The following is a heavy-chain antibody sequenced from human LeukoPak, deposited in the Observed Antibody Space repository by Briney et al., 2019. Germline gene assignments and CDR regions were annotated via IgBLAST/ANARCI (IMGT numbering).Heavy chain of an antibody. V-gene: IGHV1-2*02. CDR1: GYSFTGYY. CDR2: VNPKSGGT. CDR3: ARDLPERLVRLMDY. D-gene: IGHD1-14*01. Sequence: GASVKVSCKASGYSFTGYYLDWVRQAPGQGLEWMGWVNPKSGGTNYAQKFPGRVTMTRDTSISTAYMELSSLRSDDTAIYYCARDLPERLVRLMDYWGQGTLVTVSS. J-gene: IGHJ4*02.